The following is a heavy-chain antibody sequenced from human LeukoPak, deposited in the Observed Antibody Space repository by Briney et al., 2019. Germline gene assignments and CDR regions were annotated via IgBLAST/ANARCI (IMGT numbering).Heavy chain of an antibody. Sequence: ASQTLSLTCTVSGGSISSGDYYWSWIRQPPGKGLEWIAYMYYSGSTYYNPSLKSRVTMSADTSKNQLSLRLSSVTAADTAVYYCARPYYYDSRIDPWGQGILVTVSS. D-gene: IGHD3-22*01. CDR1: GGSISSGDYY. V-gene: IGHV4-30-4*01. CDR2: MYYSGST. CDR3: ARPYYYDSRIDP. J-gene: IGHJ5*02.